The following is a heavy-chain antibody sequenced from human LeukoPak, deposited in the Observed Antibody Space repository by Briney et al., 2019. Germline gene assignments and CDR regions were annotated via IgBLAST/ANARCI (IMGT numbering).Heavy chain of an antibody. CDR3: ARVWGLRSHYMDV. J-gene: IGHJ6*03. Sequence: PGGSLRLSCAASGFTFSSYAMSWVRQAPGKGLEWVSAISGSGGSTYYADSVKGRFTISRDNSKNTLYLQMNSLRAEDTAVYYCARVWGLRSHYMDVWGKGTTVTISS. D-gene: IGHD5/OR15-5a*01. V-gene: IGHV3-23*01. CDR1: GFTFSSYA. CDR2: ISGSGGST.